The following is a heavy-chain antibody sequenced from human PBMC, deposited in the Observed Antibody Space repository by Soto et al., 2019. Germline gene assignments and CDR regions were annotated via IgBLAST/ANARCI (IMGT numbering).Heavy chain of an antibody. CDR3: VRSPTYVIVGAGYFDY. CDR2: IYPGDSNN. CDR1: GYSFDSNW. J-gene: IGHJ4*02. V-gene: IGHV5-51*03. Sequence: PGESLKISCKGSGYSFDSNWIAWVRQMPGKGLEYMGIIYPGDSNNRYSPSFQGQVTISADKSINTAYLQWSSLKASDTAIYYCVRSPTYVIVGAGYFDYWGQGTLVTVSS. D-gene: IGHD3-22*01.